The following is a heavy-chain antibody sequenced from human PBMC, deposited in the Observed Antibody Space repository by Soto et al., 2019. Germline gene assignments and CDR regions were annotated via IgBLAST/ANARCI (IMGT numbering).Heavy chain of an antibody. CDR1: GFTFSNYA. CDR2: ISGTGGST. J-gene: IGHJ3*02. CDR3: AKDAVVGVATDAFTI. Sequence: GGSLRLSCAASGFTFSNYAMNWVRQAPGKGLEWVSFISGTGGSTYYPDSVEGRFTISRDNSKSTLYLQMNSLRAEDTAVYYCAKDAVVGVATDAFTIWGQGTMVTVSS. D-gene: IGHD3-3*01. V-gene: IGHV3-23*01.